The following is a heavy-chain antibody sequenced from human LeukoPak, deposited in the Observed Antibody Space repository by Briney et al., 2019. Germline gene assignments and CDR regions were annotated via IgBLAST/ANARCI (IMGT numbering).Heavy chain of an antibody. CDR2: IIPIFGTA. CDR1: GGTFSSYA. Sequence: GASVKVSCKASGGTFSSYAISWVRQAPGQGLEWMGGIIPIFGTANYAQKFQGRVTITADKSTSTAYMELSSLRSEDTAVYYCARDSYGDYEFDYWGQGTLVTVSS. J-gene: IGHJ4*02. CDR3: ARDSYGDYEFDY. D-gene: IGHD4-17*01. V-gene: IGHV1-69*06.